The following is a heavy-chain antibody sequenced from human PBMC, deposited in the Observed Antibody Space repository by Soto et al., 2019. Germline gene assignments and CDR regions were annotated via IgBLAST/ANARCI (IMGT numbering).Heavy chain of an antibody. CDR3: ARISSVDPYGYVNGGLDV. D-gene: IGHD5-18*01. CDR1: GGSIRSYY. CDR2: FYHSGNS. J-gene: IGHJ6*02. Sequence: QVQLQQSGPGLVKPSETLSLTCSVSGGSIRSYYWSWIRQSPEKGLEWIGYFYHSGNSNYNPSLKMRVTISVDTSKNQLSLSQRSVTAADTAVYFCARISSVDPYGYVNGGLDVWGQGTTVTVSS. V-gene: IGHV4-59*01.